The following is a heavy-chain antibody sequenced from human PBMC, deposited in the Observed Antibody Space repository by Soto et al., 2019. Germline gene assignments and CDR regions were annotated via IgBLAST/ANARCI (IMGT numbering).Heavy chain of an antibody. J-gene: IGHJ6*02. V-gene: IGHV3-23*01. D-gene: IGHD3-9*01. Sequence: EVRLLESGEGLVQPGGSLKLSCAASGFTFSSYAMSWVRQAPGKGLEWVSSIGGSGGNTYYADSVKGRFTISRDNSKNTLFLQMNRLRAEDTGEYYCARVVRYFDTPYGMDVWGHGTTVTVSS. CDR1: GFTFSSYA. CDR3: ARVVRYFDTPYGMDV. CDR2: IGGSGGNT.